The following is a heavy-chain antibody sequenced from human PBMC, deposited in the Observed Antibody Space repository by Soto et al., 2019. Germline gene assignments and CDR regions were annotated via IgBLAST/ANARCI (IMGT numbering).Heavy chain of an antibody. V-gene: IGHV1-8*01. CDR2: MNPNSGNT. CDR1: GYTFTSYD. J-gene: IGHJ5*02. D-gene: IGHD6-19*01. Sequence: GASVKVSCKASGYTFTSYDINWVRQATGQGLEWMGWMNPNSGNTGYAQKFQGRVTMTRNTSISTAYMELSSLRSEDTAVYYCATLIAVAGTSTTTFDPWGQGTLVTVSS. CDR3: ATLIAVAGTSTTTFDP.